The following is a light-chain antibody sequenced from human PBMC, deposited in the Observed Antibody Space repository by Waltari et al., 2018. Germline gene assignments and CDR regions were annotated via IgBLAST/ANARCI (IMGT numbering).Light chain of an antibody. CDR3: CSYSGSGSFPYV. J-gene: IGLJ1*01. CDR2: DVI. V-gene: IGLV2-23*02. Sequence: QSALTQPASVSGSPGQSITISCTGSSNNIGFYDLVSCYQQHPGKAPKLIIFDVIKRPSEVSDRFSGSKSGNTASLTISGLQTEDDADYYCCSYSGSGSFPYVFGPGTRVAVL. CDR1: SNNIGFYDL.